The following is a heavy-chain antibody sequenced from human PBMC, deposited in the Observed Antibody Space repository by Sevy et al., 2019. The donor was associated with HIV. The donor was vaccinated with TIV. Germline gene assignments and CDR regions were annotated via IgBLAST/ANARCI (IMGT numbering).Heavy chain of an antibody. Sequence: GGSLRLSCVDSGFTFSSAWMTWVRQAPGKGLEWVGHIKSRSDGGTIEYGAPVKGRFTISRDDSKNTLYLQMNTLKTEDTAVYYCVSGALGDSEGYWGQGTLVTVSS. D-gene: IGHD3-10*01. J-gene: IGHJ4*02. CDR2: IKSRSDGGTI. CDR1: GFTFSSAW. V-gene: IGHV3-15*01. CDR3: VSGALGDSEGY.